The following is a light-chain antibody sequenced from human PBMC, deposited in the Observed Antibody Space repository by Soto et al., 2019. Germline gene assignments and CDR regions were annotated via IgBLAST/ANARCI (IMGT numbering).Light chain of an antibody. CDR1: QSVSSSF. Sequence: EIVLTQSPGTQSLSPGERATLSCRASQSVSSSFLACYQQKPGQAPRLLIYGASTRATGIPDRFSGSGSGTDFTLTISRLEPEDFAVYYCQQYGSSPWTFGQGTKVDIK. V-gene: IGKV3-20*01. CDR3: QQYGSSPWT. J-gene: IGKJ1*01. CDR2: GAS.